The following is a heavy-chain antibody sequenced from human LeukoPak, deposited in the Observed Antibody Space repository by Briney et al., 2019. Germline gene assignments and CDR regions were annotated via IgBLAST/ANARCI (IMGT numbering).Heavy chain of an antibody. J-gene: IGHJ4*02. CDR2: IYYSGST. CDR3: ARTRSISWYYFDY. V-gene: IGHV4-59*01. D-gene: IGHD6-13*01. CDR1: GGSISSYY. Sequence: PGGSLRLSCTVSGGSISSYYWSWIRQPPGKGLEWIGYIYYSGSTNYNPSLKSRVTISVDTSKNQFSLRLSSVTAADTAVYYCARTRSISWYYFDYWGQGTLVTVSS.